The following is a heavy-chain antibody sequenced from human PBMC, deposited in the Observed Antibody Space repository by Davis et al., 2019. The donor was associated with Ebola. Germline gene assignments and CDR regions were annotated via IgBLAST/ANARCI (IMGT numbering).Heavy chain of an antibody. CDR1: GFTFSGSA. V-gene: IGHV3-73*01. CDR3: TTTYYYDSSGTLVADY. CDR2: IRSKANSYAT. J-gene: IGHJ4*02. D-gene: IGHD3-22*01. Sequence: GGSLRLSCAASGFTFSGSAMHWVRQASGKGLEWVGRIRSKANSYATAYPASVKGRFTISRDDSKNTAYLQMNSLKTEDTAVYYCTTTYYYDSSGTLVADYWGQGTLVTVSS.